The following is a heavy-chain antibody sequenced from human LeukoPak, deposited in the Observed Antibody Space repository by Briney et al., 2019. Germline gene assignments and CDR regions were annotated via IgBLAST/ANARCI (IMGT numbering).Heavy chain of an antibody. D-gene: IGHD3-16*01. CDR2: IYHAGST. CDR1: GYAIRTGYY. V-gene: IGHV4-38-2*01. Sequence: SETLSLTCAVSGYAIRTGYYWGWLRQPPGKDLEWIGSIYHAGSTYYTPSLKSRVTISVDTSKNHFSLSLNSVTVADTAVYYCARYRYGGPADYWGPGTPITVSS. CDR3: ARYRYGGPADY. J-gene: IGHJ4*02.